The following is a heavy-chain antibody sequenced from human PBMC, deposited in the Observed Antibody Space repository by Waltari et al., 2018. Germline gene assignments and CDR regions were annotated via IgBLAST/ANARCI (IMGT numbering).Heavy chain of an antibody. Sequence: QVQLLESGPGLVKPSQTLSLTCTVSGASITSADYYWSCVRQAPGKGLEWIEHMYNSGATYYNPSLKSRVTSSLDTSQNHVSLRLTSVTAADTAMYYCARSTGYPYWNFDLWSRGTLVTVSS. CDR2: MYNSGAT. CDR1: GASITSADYY. D-gene: IGHD3-22*01. V-gene: IGHV4-30-4*08. CDR3: ARSTGYPYWNFDL. J-gene: IGHJ2*01.